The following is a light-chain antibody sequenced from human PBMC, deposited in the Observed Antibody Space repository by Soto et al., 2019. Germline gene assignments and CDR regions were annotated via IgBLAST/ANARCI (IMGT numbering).Light chain of an antibody. CDR1: SSDVGGYNY. J-gene: IGLJ2*01. CDR2: DVS. CDR3: SSYTSSRNVV. Sequence: QSALTQPASVSGSPGQSITISCTGTSSDVGGYNYVSWYQQHPGKAPKLIIFDVSDRPSGVSNRFSGSKSGNTASLTISGLQAEDEADYYCSSYTSSRNVVFGGGTQLTVL. V-gene: IGLV2-14*01.